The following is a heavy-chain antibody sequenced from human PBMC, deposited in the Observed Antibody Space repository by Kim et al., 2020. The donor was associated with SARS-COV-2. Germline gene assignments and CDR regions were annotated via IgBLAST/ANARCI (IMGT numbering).Heavy chain of an antibody. D-gene: IGHD3-10*01. CDR1: GFTFSSYA. Sequence: GGSLRLSCAASGFTFSSYAMHWVRQAPGKGLEWVAVISYDGSNKYYADSVKGRFTISRDNSKNTLYLQMNSLRAEDTAVYYCARARPRWIGYFDYWGQGT. CDR3: ARARPRWIGYFDY. V-gene: IGHV3-30-3*01. CDR2: ISYDGSNK. J-gene: IGHJ4*02.